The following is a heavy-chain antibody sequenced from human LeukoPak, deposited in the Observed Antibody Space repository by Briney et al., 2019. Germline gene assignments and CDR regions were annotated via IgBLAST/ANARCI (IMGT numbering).Heavy chain of an antibody. CDR3: AKDPVVYCSGGSCYDRSYYFDY. Sequence: PGGSLRLSCAASGFTFSSCAMSWVRQAPGKGLEWVSAISGSGGSTYYADSVKGRFTISRDNSKNTLYLQMNSLRAGDTAVYYCAKDPVVYCSGGSCYDRSYYFDYWGQGTLVTVSS. CDR2: ISGSGGST. CDR1: GFTFSSCA. V-gene: IGHV3-23*01. J-gene: IGHJ4*02. D-gene: IGHD2-15*01.